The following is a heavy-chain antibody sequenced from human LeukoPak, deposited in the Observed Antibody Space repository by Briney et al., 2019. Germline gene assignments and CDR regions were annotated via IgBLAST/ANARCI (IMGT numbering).Heavy chain of an antibody. CDR1: GFTFSSYD. V-gene: IGHV3-23*01. CDR2: ISGSGGST. Sequence: GGSLRLSCAASGFTFSSYDMSWVRQAPGKGLEWVSAISGSGGSTYYADSVKGRFTISRDNSKNTLYLQMNSLRAEDTAVYYCARGLIVVVVAATDDAFDIWGQGTMVTVSS. D-gene: IGHD2-15*01. CDR3: ARGLIVVVVAATDDAFDI. J-gene: IGHJ3*02.